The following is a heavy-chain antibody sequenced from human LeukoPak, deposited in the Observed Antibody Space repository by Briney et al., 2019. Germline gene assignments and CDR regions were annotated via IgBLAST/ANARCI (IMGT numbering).Heavy chain of an antibody. D-gene: IGHD1-26*01. CDR2: INSDGSST. V-gene: IGHV3-74*01. Sequence: GALRLSCAASGFTFNSYWMHWVRQAPGKGLVWVSRINSDGSSTSYADSVRGRFTISRDNAKNTLYLQMNSLRAEDTAVYYCARVGVGALYYFDYWGQGTLVTVSS. CDR1: GFTFNSYW. J-gene: IGHJ4*02. CDR3: ARVGVGALYYFDY.